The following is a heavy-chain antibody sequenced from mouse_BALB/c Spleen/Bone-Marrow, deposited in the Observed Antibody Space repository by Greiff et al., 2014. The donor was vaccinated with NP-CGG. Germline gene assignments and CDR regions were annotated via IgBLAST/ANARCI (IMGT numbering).Heavy chain of an antibody. D-gene: IGHD2-14*01. Sequence: QVQLKQSGSVLVRPGTSVNLSCKASGFTFTRSWMHWAKQRPGQGLEWIGDIHPNSGNTYYNEKFKGKATLTVDSSSSTAYVDLSSLTSEDSAVYFCARSYRFWYFDVWGAGTTVTVSS. CDR3: ARSYRFWYFDV. J-gene: IGHJ1*01. V-gene: IGHV1S130*01. CDR1: GFTFTRSW. CDR2: IHPNSGNT.